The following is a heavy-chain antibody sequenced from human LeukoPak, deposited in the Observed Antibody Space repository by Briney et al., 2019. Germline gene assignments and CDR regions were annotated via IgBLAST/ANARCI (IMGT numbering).Heavy chain of an antibody. CDR3: ARDGRELAGGFDY. CDR1: GGSISSGGYY. Sequence: SETLSLTCTVSGGSISSGGYYWSWIRQHPGKGLEWIGYIYYSGSTYYNPSLKSRVTISVDTSKNQFSLKLSSVTAADTAVYYCARDGRELAGGFDYWGQGTLVTVSS. J-gene: IGHJ4*02. V-gene: IGHV4-31*03. CDR2: IYYSGST. D-gene: IGHD1-26*01.